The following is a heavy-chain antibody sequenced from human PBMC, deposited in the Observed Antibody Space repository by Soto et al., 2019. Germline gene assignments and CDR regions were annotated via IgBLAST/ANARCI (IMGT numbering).Heavy chain of an antibody. CDR3: ANNRVDSSGWYFLDS. V-gene: IGHV3-23*01. CDR1: GFTFISNA. D-gene: IGHD6-19*01. CDR2: ISGSDHTT. Sequence: PGGSLRLSCAASGFTFISNAMTWVRQAPGKGLEWVSSISGSDHTTYYAASVEGRFTISRDNSKNTLYLQMNSLRAEDTAVYYCANNRVDSSGWYFLDSWGQGALVTVSS. J-gene: IGHJ4*02.